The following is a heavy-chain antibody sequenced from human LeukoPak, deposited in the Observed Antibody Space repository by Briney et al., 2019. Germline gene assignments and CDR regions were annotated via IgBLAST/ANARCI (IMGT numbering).Heavy chain of an antibody. CDR3: ALGYSSSASCSPLDY. CDR1: GGSISSSSYY. D-gene: IGHD2-2*01. Sequence: KPSGTLSLTCTVAGGSISSSSYYWGWIRQPPGKGLEWIGSIYYSGSTYYNPSLKSRVTISVDTSKNQFSLKLSSVTAADTAVYYCALGYSSSASCSPLDYGGQGTLVTVPS. J-gene: IGHJ4*02. CDR2: IYYSGST. V-gene: IGHV4-39*01.